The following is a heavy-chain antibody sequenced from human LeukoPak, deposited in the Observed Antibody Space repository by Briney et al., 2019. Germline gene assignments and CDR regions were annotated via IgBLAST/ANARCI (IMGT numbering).Heavy chain of an antibody. D-gene: IGHD6-13*01. CDR2: ISYDGSNK. J-gene: IGHJ4*02. Sequence: GGPLRLSCAASGFTFSSYAMHWVRQAPGKGLEWVADISYDGSNKYYADSVKGRFTISRDNSKNTLYLQMNSLRAEDTAVYYCARDDRSSIAAAGPIWGQGTLVTVSS. CDR1: GFTFSSYA. V-gene: IGHV3-30-3*01. CDR3: ARDDRSSIAAAGPI.